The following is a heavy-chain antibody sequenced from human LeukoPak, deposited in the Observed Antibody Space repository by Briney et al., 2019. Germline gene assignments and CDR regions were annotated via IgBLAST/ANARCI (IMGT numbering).Heavy chain of an antibody. Sequence: PGGSLRLSCAASGFTFSNYWMSWVRQAPGKGLEWVANIKQDGSEKYYVDSVKGRFTISRDNAKNSLYLQMNSLRVEDTAVYYCGREWAVDFWGQGTLVTVSS. CDR3: GREWAVDF. V-gene: IGHV3-7*01. J-gene: IGHJ4*02. CDR1: GFTFSNYW. CDR2: IKQDGSEK.